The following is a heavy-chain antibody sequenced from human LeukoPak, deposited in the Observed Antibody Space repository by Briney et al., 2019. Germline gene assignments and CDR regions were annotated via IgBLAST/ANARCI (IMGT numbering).Heavy chain of an antibody. CDR2: IIPILGIA. D-gene: IGHD2-15*01. J-gene: IGHJ5*02. V-gene: IGHV1-69*04. CDR1: GGTFSSYA. CDR3: AREDGYCSGGSCYLNWFDP. Sequence: SVKVSCKASGGTFSSYAISWVRQAPGQGLEWMGRIIPILGIANYAQKFQGRVTITADKSTSTAYMELSSLGSEDTAVYYCAREDGYCSGGSCYLNWFDPWGQGTLVTVSS.